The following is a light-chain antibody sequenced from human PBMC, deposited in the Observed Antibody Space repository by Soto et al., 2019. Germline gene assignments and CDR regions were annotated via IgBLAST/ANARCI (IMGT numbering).Light chain of an antibody. Sequence: EIVLTQSPGTLCLSPGERATLSCRASQSVSSSYLAWYQQKPGQAPRLLIYGASNRATGVPARFSGSGSGTEFTLTISSLQSEDFAVYYCQQYKNWPPWTFGQGTKVDI. CDR1: QSVSSSY. V-gene: IGKV3-15*01. CDR3: QQYKNWPPWT. J-gene: IGKJ1*01. CDR2: GAS.